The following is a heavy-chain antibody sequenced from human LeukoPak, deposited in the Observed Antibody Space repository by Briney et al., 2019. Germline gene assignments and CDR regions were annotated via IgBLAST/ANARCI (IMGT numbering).Heavy chain of an antibody. CDR1: GGSISSYY. Sequence: PPETLSLTCTVSGGSISSYYWSWIRQPPGKGLEWIGYIYYSGSTNHNPSLKSRVTISVDTSKNQFSLKLSSVTAADTAVYYCARYLYGTYYFDYWGQGTLVTVSS. J-gene: IGHJ4*02. D-gene: IGHD4-17*01. CDR3: ARYLYGTYYFDY. CDR2: IYYSGST. V-gene: IGHV4-59*08.